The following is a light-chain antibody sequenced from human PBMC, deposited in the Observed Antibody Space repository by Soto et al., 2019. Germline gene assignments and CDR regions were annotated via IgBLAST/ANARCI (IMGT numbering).Light chain of an antibody. V-gene: IGKV3-20*01. CDR2: GAS. Sequence: EIVLTQSPGTLSLSPGEGATLSCRASQSVSTNFFAWYKQKPGQAPRLLIYGASTRATGIPDRFSGSVSGTDFTLTISRLEPEDFAVYYCQQYGRTSWTFGQGTKV. J-gene: IGKJ1*01. CDR3: QQYGRTSWT. CDR1: QSVSTNF.